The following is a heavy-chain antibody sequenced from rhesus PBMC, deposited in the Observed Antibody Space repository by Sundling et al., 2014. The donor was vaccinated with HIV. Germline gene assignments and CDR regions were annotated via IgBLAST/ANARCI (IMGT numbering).Heavy chain of an antibody. Sequence: QVQLQESGPAVVKPSETLSLTCAVSGGSFSSSNWWSWIRQSPGKGLEWIGGIHGNSGSTEYNPSLPSRVTISIDTSKKQFSLKLTSVTAADTAVYYCARHRGYCTSGSCYVLDCDVWGQGALVTVSS. CDR3: ARHRGYCTSGSCYVLDCDV. CDR1: GGSFSSSNW. CDR2: IHGNSGST. J-gene: IGHJ1*01. V-gene: IGHV4-93*02. D-gene: IGHD2-2*01.